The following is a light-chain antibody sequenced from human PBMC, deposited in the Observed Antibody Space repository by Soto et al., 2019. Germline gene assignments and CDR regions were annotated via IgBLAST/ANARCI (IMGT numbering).Light chain of an antibody. CDR3: QQRSNWPLT. J-gene: IGKJ4*01. CDR1: QSVSSY. V-gene: IGKV3-11*01. CDR2: DAS. Sequence: EIVLTQSPATLSLSPGERATLSCRASQSVSSYFAWYQQKPGQAPRLLIYDASNRATGTPDRFSGSGSGTDFTLTISSLEPEDFAGYYCQQRSNWPLTFGGGTKVEMK.